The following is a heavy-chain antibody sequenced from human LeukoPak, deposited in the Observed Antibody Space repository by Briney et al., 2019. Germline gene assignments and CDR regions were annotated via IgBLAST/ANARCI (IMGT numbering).Heavy chain of an antibody. V-gene: IGHV1-2*02. CDR1: GYTFTGYY. Sequence: ASVKVSCKASGYTFTGYYMHWVRQAPGQGLEWMGWINPNSGGTNYAQKFQERVTITRDMSTSTAYMELSSLRSEDTAVYYCAAGAYYYGSGKNNYYYYGMDVWGQGTTVTVSS. D-gene: IGHD3-10*01. J-gene: IGHJ6*02. CDR3: AAGAYYYGSGKNNYYYYGMDV. CDR2: INPNSGGT.